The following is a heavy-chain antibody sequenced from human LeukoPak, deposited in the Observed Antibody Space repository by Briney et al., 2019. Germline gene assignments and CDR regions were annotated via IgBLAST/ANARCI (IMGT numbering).Heavy chain of an antibody. CDR3: ARGTAAGVAVSWFDP. V-gene: IGHV4-61*08. J-gene: IGHJ5*02. Sequence: PSRTLSLTCTVSGGSISSGGYYWSWIRQPPGKGLEWIGYIYYSGSTNYNPSLKSRVTISVDTSKNQFSLKLSSVTAADAAVYYCARGTAAGVAVSWFDPWGQGTLVTVSS. CDR1: GGSISSGGYY. CDR2: IYYSGST. D-gene: IGHD6-13*01.